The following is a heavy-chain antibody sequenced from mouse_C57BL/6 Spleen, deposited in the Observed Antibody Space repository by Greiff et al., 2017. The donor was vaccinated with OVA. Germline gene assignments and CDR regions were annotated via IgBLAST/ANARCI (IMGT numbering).Heavy chain of an antibody. D-gene: IGHD4-1*01. CDR2: INYDGSST. J-gene: IGHJ2*01. CDR1: GFTFSDYY. CDR3: ARGWDGHFDY. Sequence: EVKLMESEGGLVQPGSSMKLSCTASGFTFSDYYMAWVRQVPEKGLEWVANINYDGSSTYYLDSLKSRFIISRDNAKNILYLQMSSLKSEDTATYYCARGWDGHFDYWGQGTTLTVSS. V-gene: IGHV5-16*01.